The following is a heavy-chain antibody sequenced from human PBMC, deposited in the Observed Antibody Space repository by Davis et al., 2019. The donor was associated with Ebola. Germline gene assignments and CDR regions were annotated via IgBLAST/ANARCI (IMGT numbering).Heavy chain of an antibody. D-gene: IGHD3-9*01. CDR2: IYYGVNT. Sequence: SETLSLTFTVSDASISAYCWSWLRQPPRKGLEWIGHIYYGVNTNSNPSLKGRVTMSVDRSNNQFSMHLTSVTAADTAIYYCARDSVPTISVGMDVWGQGTTVTVSS. J-gene: IGHJ6*02. CDR1: DASISAYC. CDR3: ARDSVPTISVGMDV. V-gene: IGHV4-59*01.